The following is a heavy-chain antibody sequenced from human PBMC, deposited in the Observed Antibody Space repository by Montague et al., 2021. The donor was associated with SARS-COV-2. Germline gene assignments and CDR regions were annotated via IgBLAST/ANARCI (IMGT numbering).Heavy chain of an antibody. CDR2: ISSSSSYT. V-gene: IGHV3-11*05. Sequence: SLRLSCAASGFTFSDYYMSWIRQAPGKGLEWVSYISSSSSYTNYADSVKGRFTISRDNAKNSLYLQMNSLIVEDTAVYYCARVHYYDSSGYSPFDYWGQGTLVTVSS. D-gene: IGHD3-22*01. CDR1: GFTFSDYY. CDR3: ARVHYYDSSGYSPFDY. J-gene: IGHJ4*02.